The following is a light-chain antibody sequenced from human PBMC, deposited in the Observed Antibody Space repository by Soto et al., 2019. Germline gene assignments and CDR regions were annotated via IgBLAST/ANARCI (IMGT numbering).Light chain of an antibody. J-gene: IGKJ1*01. Sequence: IQMTQSPSTLSGSVGDRVTITCRASQTISSWLAWYQQKPGKAPKLLIYKASTLKSGVPSRFSGSGSGTEFTLTIRSLQPDDFATYYCQHYTSYSEAFGQGAKV. V-gene: IGKV1-5*03. CDR2: KAS. CDR1: QTISSW. CDR3: QHYTSYSEA.